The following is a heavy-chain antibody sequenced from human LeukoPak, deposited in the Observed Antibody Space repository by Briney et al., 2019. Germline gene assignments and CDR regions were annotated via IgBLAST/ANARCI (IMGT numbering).Heavy chain of an antibody. Sequence: PGGSLRLSCAASGFTFSSYSMNWVRQAPGKGLEWLSYITSSGSTIYYADSVKGRFTISRDNAKNSLYLQMNSLRAEDTAVYYCAKGLRITMVRGGFDYWGQGTLVTVPS. J-gene: IGHJ4*02. CDR2: ITSSGSTI. CDR3: AKGLRITMVRGGFDY. CDR1: GFTFSSYS. D-gene: IGHD3-10*01. V-gene: IGHV3-48*04.